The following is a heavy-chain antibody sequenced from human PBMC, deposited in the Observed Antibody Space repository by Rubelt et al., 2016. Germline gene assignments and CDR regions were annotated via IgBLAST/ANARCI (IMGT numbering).Heavy chain of an antibody. CDR2: IKQDGSDK. D-gene: IGHD3-3*01. CDR1: GFSFSSYA. Sequence: EVQLLESGGGLVQPGGSLRLSCAASGFSFSSYAMSWVRQAPGKGLEWVANIKQDGSDKYYVDSVKGRFTISRDNSKDTLHLQMNDLRSVDTAVYYCGRDGTWSGRNWFDLGGQGTRVTVSS. J-gene: IGHJ5*02. CDR3: GRDGTWSGRNWFDL. V-gene: IGHV3-7*01.